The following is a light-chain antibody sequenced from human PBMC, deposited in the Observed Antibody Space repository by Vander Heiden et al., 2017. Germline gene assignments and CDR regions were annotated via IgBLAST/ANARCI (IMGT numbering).Light chain of an antibody. CDR1: ISAVGGDIY. CDR3: SSYTSSSTLYV. J-gene: IGLJ1*01. CDR2: DVS. Sequence: QSALPQPASVSESPGQSIPICRTGTISAVGGDIYVSWYKQHPGKAPKLMIYDVSNRPSGVSNRFSGSKSGNTASLTIAGLQAEDEADYYCSSYTSSSTLYVFGTGSKVTVL. V-gene: IGLV2-14*01.